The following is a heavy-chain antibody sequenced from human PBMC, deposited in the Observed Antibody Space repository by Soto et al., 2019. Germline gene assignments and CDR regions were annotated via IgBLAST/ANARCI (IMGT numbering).Heavy chain of an antibody. CDR2: IWSDGNNR. J-gene: IGHJ4*02. Sequence: QVQLVESGGGVVQPGRSLRLSCAASGFRFSNHGMHWVRQAPGKGLEWVAVIWSDGNNRYYADSVKGRFTISRDNSKNTVYLQMSSLRVEDTAVYYCVRGDNWNDEASDYWGKGTLVTVSS. CDR3: VRGDNWNDEASDY. D-gene: IGHD1-1*01. CDR1: GFRFSNHG. V-gene: IGHV3-33*01.